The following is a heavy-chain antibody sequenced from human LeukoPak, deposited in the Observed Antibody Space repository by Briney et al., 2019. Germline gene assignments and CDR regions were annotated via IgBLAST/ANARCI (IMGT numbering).Heavy chain of an antibody. CDR2: IGGIGGNT. CDR1: GFTFNSYA. D-gene: IGHD1-7*01. Sequence: AESLTLSCAASGFTFNSYAMSWVRQAARNGREWVAGIGGIGGNTFYSDSVKGRFTISRHNSKNTLYLQMNSLRAEDTAVYYCAGGITATTAYFDYWGQGALVTVSS. CDR3: AGGITATTAYFDY. V-gene: IGHV3-23*01. J-gene: IGHJ4*02.